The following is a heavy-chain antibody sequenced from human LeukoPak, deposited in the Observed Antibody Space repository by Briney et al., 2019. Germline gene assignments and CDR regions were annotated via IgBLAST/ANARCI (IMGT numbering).Heavy chain of an antibody. J-gene: IGHJ4*02. D-gene: IGHD1-1*01. V-gene: IGHV1-2*02. CDR2: ISPNTGGT. Sequence: SVKVSCKASGYAFTGYYMHWVRQAPGQGLEWMGWISPNTGGTASAQKFQGRVTLTRDTSISTAYMELSSLRSDDTAVYYCARDPTSGTRPDYWGQGTLVTVSS. CDR1: GYAFTGYY. CDR3: ARDPTSGTRPDY.